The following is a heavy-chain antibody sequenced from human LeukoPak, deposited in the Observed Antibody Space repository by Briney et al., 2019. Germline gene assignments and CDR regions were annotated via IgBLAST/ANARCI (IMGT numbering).Heavy chain of an antibody. CDR2: INHSGST. CDR3: ARPRELRFLESGPYDAFDI. D-gene: IGHD3-3*01. V-gene: IGHV4-34*01. CDR1: GGSFSGYY. Sequence: SETLSLTCAVYGGSFSGYYWSWIRQPPGKGLEWMGEINHSGSTNYNPSLKSRVTISVDTSKNQFSLKLSSVTAADTAVYYCARPRELRFLESGPYDAFDIWGQGAMVTVSS. J-gene: IGHJ3*02.